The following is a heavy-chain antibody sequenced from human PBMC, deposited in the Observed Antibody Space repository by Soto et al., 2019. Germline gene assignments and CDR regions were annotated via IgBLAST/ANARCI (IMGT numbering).Heavy chain of an antibody. D-gene: IGHD6-25*01. CDR1: GYTFSSYC. J-gene: IGHJ4*02. CDR2: INPYNGNT. Sequence: ASVKVSCKASGYTFSSYCISWVRQAPGQGLEWLGWINPYNGNTDYAQQFQDRVTMTTDTSTSTAYMELRSLRSDDTAVYYCARSGNSDYWGQGTLVTVSS. V-gene: IGHV1-18*01. CDR3: ARSGNSDY.